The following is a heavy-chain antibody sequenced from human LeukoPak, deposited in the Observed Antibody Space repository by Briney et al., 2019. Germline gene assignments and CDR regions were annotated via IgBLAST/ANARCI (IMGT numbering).Heavy chain of an antibody. V-gene: IGHV3-21*01. J-gene: IGHJ4*02. D-gene: IGHD6-19*01. CDR2: ISSSSSYI. Sequence: PGGSLRLSCAASGFTFSSYSMNWVRQAPGEGLEWVSSISSSSSYIYYADSVKGRFTISRDNAKNSLYLQMNSLRAEDTAVYYCARDAKIAVAAKTYYFDYWGQGTLVTVSS. CDR3: ARDAKIAVAAKTYYFDY. CDR1: GFTFSSYS.